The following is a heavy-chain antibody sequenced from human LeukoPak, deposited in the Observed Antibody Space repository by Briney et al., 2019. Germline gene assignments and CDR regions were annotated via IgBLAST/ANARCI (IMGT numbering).Heavy chain of an antibody. J-gene: IGHJ3*02. CDR3: AKEGSI. CDR2: ISYDGSNK. CDR1: GFTFSSYA. Sequence: GRSLRLSCAASGFTFSSYAMHWVRQAPGKGLKWVAVISYDGSNKYYADSVKGRFTISRDNSKNTLYPQMNSLRAEDTAVYYCAKEGSIWGQGTMVTVSS. V-gene: IGHV3-30*04.